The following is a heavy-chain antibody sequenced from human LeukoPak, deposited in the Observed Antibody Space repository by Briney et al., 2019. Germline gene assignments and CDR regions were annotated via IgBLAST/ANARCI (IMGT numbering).Heavy chain of an antibody. V-gene: IGHV4-59*01. CDR3: ARVVGRYCSSTSCHIDY. CDR2: IYDSGST. CDR1: GGSIITYY. J-gene: IGHJ4*02. Sequence: SETLSLTCTVSGGSIITYYWSWLRQPPGKGLEWIGYIYDSGSTNYNPSLKSRVTISEDTSKRQFSLNLRSVTAADTAVYYCARVVGRYCSSTSCHIDYWGQGILATVSS. D-gene: IGHD2-2*01.